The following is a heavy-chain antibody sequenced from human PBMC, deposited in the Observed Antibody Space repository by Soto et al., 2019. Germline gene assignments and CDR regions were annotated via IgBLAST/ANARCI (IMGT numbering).Heavy chain of an antibody. CDR1: GFTFSSYA. D-gene: IGHD6-19*01. Sequence: GGSLRLSCAASGFTFSSYAMHWVRQAPGKGLEWVAVISYDGSNKYYADSVKGRFTISRDNSKNTLYLQMNSLRAEDTAVYYCARGESYSSGWGDAFDIWGQGKMVTVSS. CDR2: ISYDGSNK. V-gene: IGHV3-30-3*01. J-gene: IGHJ3*02. CDR3: ARGESYSSGWGDAFDI.